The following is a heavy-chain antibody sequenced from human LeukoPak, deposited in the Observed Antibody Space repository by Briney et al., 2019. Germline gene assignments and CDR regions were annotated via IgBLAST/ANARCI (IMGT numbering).Heavy chain of an antibody. D-gene: IGHD2-2*01. CDR2: IIPIFGTA. CDR3: ARDVRHRYCSSSSCYWGWLDP. J-gene: IGHJ5*02. V-gene: IGHV1-69*13. Sequence: GASVKVSCKASGGTLRSYAITWVRQAPGQGLEWMGGIIPIFGTANYARKFEDRVTITADESTSTAYMELSSLRSEDTAVYYCARDVRHRYCSSSSCYWGWLDPWGQGTLVTVSS. CDR1: GGTLRSYA.